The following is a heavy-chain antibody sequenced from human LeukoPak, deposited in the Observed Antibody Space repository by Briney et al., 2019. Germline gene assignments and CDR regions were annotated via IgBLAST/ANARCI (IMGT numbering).Heavy chain of an antibody. D-gene: IGHD2-21*02. J-gene: IGHJ4*02. CDR3: AKVGYCGGDCYFTATTY. Sequence: PGGSLRLSCAASGFTFSSYAMSWVRQAPGKGLEWVSAISGSGDSTYYADSVKGRFTISRDNSKNTLFLQMNSLRAEDTAVYYCAKVGYCGGDCYFTATTYWGQGTLVTVSS. CDR1: GFTFSSYA. V-gene: IGHV3-23*01. CDR2: ISGSGDST.